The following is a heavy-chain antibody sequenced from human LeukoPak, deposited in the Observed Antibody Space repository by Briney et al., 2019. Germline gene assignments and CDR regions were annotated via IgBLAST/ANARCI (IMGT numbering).Heavy chain of an antibody. J-gene: IGHJ4*02. CDR2: ISYDGSNK. D-gene: IGHD6-19*01. CDR1: GFTFSSYA. CDR3: ARDLTPGIAVAGAFDY. V-gene: IGHV3-30-3*01. Sequence: GGSLRLSCAASGFTFSSYAMHWVRQAPGKGLEWVAVISYDGSNKYYADSVKGRFTISRDNSKNTLYLQMNSLRAEDTAVYYCARDLTPGIAVAGAFDYCGQGTLVTVSS.